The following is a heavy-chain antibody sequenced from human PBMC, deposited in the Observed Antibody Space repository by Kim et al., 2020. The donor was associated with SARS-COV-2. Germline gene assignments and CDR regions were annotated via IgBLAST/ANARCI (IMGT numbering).Heavy chain of an antibody. Sequence: YNEYAVSVKSRITINPDTSKNQFSLQLNSVTPEDTAVYYCARVSSGWYDYWGQGTLVTVSS. V-gene: IGHV6-1*01. CDR3: ARVSSGWYDY. J-gene: IGHJ4*02. CDR2: YN. D-gene: IGHD6-19*01.